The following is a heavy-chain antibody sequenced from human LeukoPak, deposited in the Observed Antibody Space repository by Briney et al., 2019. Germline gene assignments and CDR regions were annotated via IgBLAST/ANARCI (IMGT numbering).Heavy chain of an antibody. J-gene: IGHJ4*02. Sequence: GGSLRLSCADSGFTFSSYWMSWVRQAPGKGLEWGANIKQDGSEKYYVDSVKGRFTISRDNAKNSLYLQMNSLRAEDTAVYYCARDLDWVGGAYDYWGQGTLVTVSS. CDR1: GFTFSSYW. D-gene: IGHD1-26*01. CDR3: ARDLDWVGGAYDY. CDR2: IKQDGSEK. V-gene: IGHV3-7*01.